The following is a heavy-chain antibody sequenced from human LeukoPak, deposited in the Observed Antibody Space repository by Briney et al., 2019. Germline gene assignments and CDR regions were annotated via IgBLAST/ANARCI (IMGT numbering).Heavy chain of an antibody. V-gene: IGHV3-21*04. D-gene: IGHD1-26*01. CDR1: GFTLKTYS. J-gene: IGHJ6*03. CDR3: ARAYSETYGLGYYYMDV. CDR2: ISSSSSYT. Sequence: GGSLRLSCAASGFTLKTYSMNWVRQAPGKGLQWVSSISSSSSYTYYADSVKGRFTIPRDNAKNSLYLQMNSLRAEDTAVYYCARAYSETYGLGYYYMDVWGKGTTVTISS.